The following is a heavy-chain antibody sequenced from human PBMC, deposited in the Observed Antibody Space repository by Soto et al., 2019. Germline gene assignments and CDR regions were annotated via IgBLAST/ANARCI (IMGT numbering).Heavy chain of an antibody. CDR1: GFTFSSYA. J-gene: IGHJ4*02. D-gene: IGHD6-13*01. V-gene: IGHV3-23*01. Sequence: EVQLLESGGGLVQPGGSLRLSCAASGFTFSSYAMSLFRQSPGNGLEWVSAISGSGGSTYYADSVKGRFTISRDNSKNTPYLQMNSLGAEDTAGYYCAHDRAYSSLWGQGTLVTVSS. CDR3: AHDRAYSSL. CDR2: ISGSGGST.